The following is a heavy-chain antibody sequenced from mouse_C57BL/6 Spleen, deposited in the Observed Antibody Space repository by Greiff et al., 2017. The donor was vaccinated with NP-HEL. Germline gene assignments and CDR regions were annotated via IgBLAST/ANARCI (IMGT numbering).Heavy chain of an antibody. CDR3: AREFDGYYDY. J-gene: IGHJ3*01. D-gene: IGHD2-3*01. CDR2: INYDGSST. V-gene: IGHV5-16*01. CDR1: GFTFSDYY. Sequence: EVKLVESEGGLVQPGSSMKLSCTASGFTFSDYYMAWVRQVPEKGLEWVANINYDGSSTYYLDSLKSRFIISRDNAKNILYLQMSSLKSEDTATYYCAREFDGYYDYWGQGTLVTVSA.